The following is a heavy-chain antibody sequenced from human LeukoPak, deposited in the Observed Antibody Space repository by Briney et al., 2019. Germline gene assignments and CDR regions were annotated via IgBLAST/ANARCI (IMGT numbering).Heavy chain of an antibody. CDR1: GGSLSGHF. D-gene: IGHD3-9*01. CDR2: IHSSGST. J-gene: IGHJ4*02. CDR3: ARDPGDTDWYNFDF. Sequence: KASDTLSLTCTVSGGSLSGHFWSWFRRPPGKGLENIGYIHSSGSTNYNPSHKSRVTVSLEMSKNQFSLSLSSVTAADTAVYYCARDPGDTDWYNFDFWGQGILVTVSS. V-gene: IGHV4-59*11.